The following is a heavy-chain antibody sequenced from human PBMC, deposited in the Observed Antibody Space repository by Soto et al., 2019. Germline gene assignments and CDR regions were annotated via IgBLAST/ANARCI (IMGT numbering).Heavy chain of an antibody. Sequence: ASVKVSCKASGYTFTRYAMHWVRQAPGQRLEWMGWINAGNGNTKYSQKFQGRVTITRDTSASTAYMELSSLRSEDTAVYYCARGLRLGELSLYGYWGQGTLVTVSS. V-gene: IGHV1-3*01. CDR1: GYTFTRYA. CDR3: ARGLRLGELSLYGY. D-gene: IGHD3-16*02. CDR2: INAGNGNT. J-gene: IGHJ4*02.